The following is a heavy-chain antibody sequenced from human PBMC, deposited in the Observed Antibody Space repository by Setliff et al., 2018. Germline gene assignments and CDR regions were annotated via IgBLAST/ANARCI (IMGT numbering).Heavy chain of an antibody. CDR3: ARGRMRGSCSGPSCTYDPFDI. V-gene: IGHV4-34*01. CDR2: IYHSGSS. J-gene: IGHJ3*02. CDR1: GDSFSDYY. Sequence: SETLSLTCAVYGDSFSDYYWSWIRQPPGKGLEWIGSIYHSGSSYYNPSLRSRVTISVDTSKNQFSLILRSVTAADTAVYYCARGRMRGSCSGPSCTYDPFDIWGQGTPVTVSS. D-gene: IGHD2-2*01.